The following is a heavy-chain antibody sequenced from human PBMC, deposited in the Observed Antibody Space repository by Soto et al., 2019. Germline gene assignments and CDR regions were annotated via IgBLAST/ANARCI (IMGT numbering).Heavy chain of an antibody. CDR1: GFTFSDYA. Sequence: GGSLRLSCAASGFTFSDYAMHWVRQAPGKGLEWVAVVSHDGRNTHYADSVKGRFTISRDSSTNTVSLEMTSLRAEDTAVYYCAKGGRQWLVTSDFNYWGQGA. V-gene: IGHV3-30*18. CDR3: AKGGRQWLVTSDFNY. J-gene: IGHJ4*02. CDR2: VSHDGRNT. D-gene: IGHD6-19*01.